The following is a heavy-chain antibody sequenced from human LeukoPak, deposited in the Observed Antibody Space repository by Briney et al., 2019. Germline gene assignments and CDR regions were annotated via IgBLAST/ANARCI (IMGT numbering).Heavy chain of an antibody. CDR2: INPNSGGT. CDR1: GYTFTGYY. V-gene: IGHV1-2*04. J-gene: IGHJ4*02. Sequence: VASVKVSCKASGYTFTGYYMHWVRQAPGQGLEWMGWINPNSGGTNYAQKFQGWVTMTRDTSISTAYMELSRLRSDDTAVYYCAREGRVDSAVVLFDYWGQGTLVTVSS. CDR3: AREGRVDSAVVLFDY. D-gene: IGHD5-18*01.